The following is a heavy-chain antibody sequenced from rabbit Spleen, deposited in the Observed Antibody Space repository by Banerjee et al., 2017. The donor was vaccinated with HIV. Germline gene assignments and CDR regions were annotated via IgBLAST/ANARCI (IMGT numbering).Heavy chain of an antibody. CDR1: GVSFSSSSY. Sequence: QSLEESGGDLVKPGASLTLTCTASGVSFSSSSYMCWVRQAPGKGLEWIACIDTGGSGSTYSASWAKGRFTCSKTSSTTVTLQMTSLTAADTATYFCARDAGTSFSTYGMDLWGPGTLVTVS. CDR3: ARDAGTSFSTYGMDL. V-gene: IGHV1S40*01. J-gene: IGHJ6*01. CDR2: IDTGGSGST. D-gene: IGHD8-1*01.